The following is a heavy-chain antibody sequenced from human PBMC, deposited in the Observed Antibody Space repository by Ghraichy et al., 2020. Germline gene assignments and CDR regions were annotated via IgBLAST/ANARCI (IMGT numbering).Heavy chain of an antibody. Sequence: GGSLRLSCAASGFTFSRYWMSWVRQAPGKGLEWVANIKQDGSEKYYVDSVKGRFTISRDNAKNSLYLQMNSLRVEDTAVYYCARGGIGGTHYWGQGTLVTVSS. V-gene: IGHV3-7*01. D-gene: IGHD2-15*01. CDR2: IKQDGSEK. J-gene: IGHJ4*02. CDR1: GFTFSRYW. CDR3: ARGGIGGTHY.